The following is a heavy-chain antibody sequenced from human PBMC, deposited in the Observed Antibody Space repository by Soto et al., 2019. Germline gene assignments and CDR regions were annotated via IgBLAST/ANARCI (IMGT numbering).Heavy chain of an antibody. D-gene: IGHD2-2*01. Sequence: QVQLVQSGAEVKKPGASVKVSCKASGYTFTSYGISWVRQAPGQGLEWMGWISAYNGNTNYAQKLQGRVTMTTDTSTSTAYMELRSLRSDDTAVYYCARESSGVLVPAAIERYFDYWGQGTLVTVSS. V-gene: IGHV1-18*01. CDR1: GYTFTSYG. J-gene: IGHJ4*02. CDR2: ISAYNGNT. CDR3: ARESSGVLVPAAIERYFDY.